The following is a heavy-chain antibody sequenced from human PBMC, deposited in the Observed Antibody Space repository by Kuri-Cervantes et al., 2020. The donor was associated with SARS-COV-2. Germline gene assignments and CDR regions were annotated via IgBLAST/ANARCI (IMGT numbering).Heavy chain of an antibody. CDR3: ATGRLGTDSSSRYVPDY. CDR2: ISAYNGNT. Sequence: ASVKVSCKASGYTFTSYGISWVRQAPGQGLEWMGWISAYNGNTNYAQKLQGRVTMTTDTSTDTAYMELSSLRSEDTAVYYCATGRLGTDSSSRYVPDYWGQGTLVTVSS. V-gene: IGHV1-18*04. CDR1: GYTFTSYG. D-gene: IGHD6-13*01. J-gene: IGHJ4*02.